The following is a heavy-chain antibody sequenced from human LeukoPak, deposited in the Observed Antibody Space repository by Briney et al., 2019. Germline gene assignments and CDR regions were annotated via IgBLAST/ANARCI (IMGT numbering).Heavy chain of an antibody. CDR2: ISSSSSTI. D-gene: IGHD3-10*01. CDR3: ARGELNDY. V-gene: IGHV3-48*04. J-gene: IGHJ4*02. Sequence: GGSLRLSCAAAGVTFSIYGMTRVRQAPGKGLEWVSYISSSSSTIYYADSVKGRFTISRDNAKNSLYLQMNSLRAEDTAVYYCARGELNDYWGQGTLVTVSS. CDR1: GVTFSIYG.